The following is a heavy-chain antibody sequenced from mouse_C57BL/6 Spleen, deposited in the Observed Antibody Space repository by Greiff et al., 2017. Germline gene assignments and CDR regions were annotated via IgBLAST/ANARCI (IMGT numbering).Heavy chain of an antibody. J-gene: IGHJ4*01. CDR1: GFSFNTYA. Sequence: EVMLVESGGGLVQPKGSLKLSCAASGFSFNTYAMNWVRQAPGKGLEWVARIRRKSNNYATYYAGAVKDGVTISRDDGESMLYLQRDNLKTGDTARYYWVGHEGDYHGEGDMGYWGQGTSVTVSS. CDR3: VGHEGDYHGEGDMGY. D-gene: IGHD1-1*01. CDR2: IRRKSNNYAT. V-gene: IGHV10-1*01.